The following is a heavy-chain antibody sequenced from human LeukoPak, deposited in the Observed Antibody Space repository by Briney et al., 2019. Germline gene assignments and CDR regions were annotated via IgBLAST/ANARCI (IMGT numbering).Heavy chain of an antibody. D-gene: IGHD3-3*01. J-gene: IGHJ4*02. CDR3: ARVYYDFWSGYFETYDY. CDR2: INPNSGDT. V-gene: IGHV1-2*02. CDR1: GYTFTGYY. Sequence: ASVKVSCKASGYTFTGYYIHWVRQAPGQGLEWMGWINPNSGDTNYAQKLQGRVTMTTDTSTSTAYMELRSLRSDDTAVYYCARVYYDFWSGYFETYDYWGQGTLVTVSS.